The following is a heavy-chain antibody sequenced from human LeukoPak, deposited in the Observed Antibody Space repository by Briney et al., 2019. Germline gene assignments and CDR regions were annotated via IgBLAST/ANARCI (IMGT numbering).Heavy chain of an antibody. CDR2: ISGSGGST. CDR3: AKGPGTEVTYQRAYFDY. D-gene: IGHD1-7*01. Sequence: GGSLRLSCAASGFTFSSYAMSWVRQAPGKGLEWVSAISGSGGSTYYADSVKGRFTISRDNSKNTLYLQMNSLRAEDTAVYYCAKGPGTEVTYQRAYFDYWGQGTLVTVSS. CDR1: GFTFSSYA. V-gene: IGHV3-23*01. J-gene: IGHJ4*02.